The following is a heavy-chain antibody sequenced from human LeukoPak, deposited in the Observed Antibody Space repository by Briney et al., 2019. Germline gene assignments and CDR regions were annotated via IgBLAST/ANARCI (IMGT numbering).Heavy chain of an antibody. V-gene: IGHV3-9*03. CDR2: ISWNSGSI. CDR1: GFTFDDYA. Sequence: GGSLRLSCAASGFTFDDYAMHWVRQAPGKGLEWVSGISWNSGSIGYADSVKGRFTISRDNAKNSLYLQMNSLRAEDMALYYCAKALSGSYGFDPWGQGTLVTVSS. D-gene: IGHD1-26*01. J-gene: IGHJ5*02. CDR3: AKALSGSYGFDP.